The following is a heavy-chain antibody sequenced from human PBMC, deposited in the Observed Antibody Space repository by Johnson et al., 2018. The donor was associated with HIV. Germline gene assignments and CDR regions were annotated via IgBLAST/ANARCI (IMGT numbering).Heavy chain of an antibody. D-gene: IGHD1-26*01. Sequence: QVQLVESGGGVVQPGTSLRLSCTASGFAFSSYALHWVRQAPGKGLEWVAVISYDGRDAYYADSVKGRFTISRDNAKNSLYLQMNSLRAEDTALYYCAKDIYRLPYSGSYYSISAFDIWGQGTMVTVSS. CDR2: ISYDGRDA. J-gene: IGHJ3*02. CDR1: GFAFSSYA. CDR3: AKDIYRLPYSGSYYSISAFDI. V-gene: IGHV3-30*04.